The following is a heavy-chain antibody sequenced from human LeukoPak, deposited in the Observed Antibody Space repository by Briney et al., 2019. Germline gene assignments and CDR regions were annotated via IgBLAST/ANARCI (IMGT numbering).Heavy chain of an antibody. J-gene: IGHJ6*03. CDR3: AKDMVRGVINYYYYMDV. Sequence: GGSLRLSCAASGFTFDDYTMHWVRQAPGKSLEWVSLISWDGGSTYYADSVKGRFTISRDNSKNSLYLQMSSLRTEDTALYYCAKDMVRGVINYYYYMDVWGKGTTVTVSS. CDR1: GFTFDDYT. V-gene: IGHV3-43*01. CDR2: ISWDGGST. D-gene: IGHD3-10*01.